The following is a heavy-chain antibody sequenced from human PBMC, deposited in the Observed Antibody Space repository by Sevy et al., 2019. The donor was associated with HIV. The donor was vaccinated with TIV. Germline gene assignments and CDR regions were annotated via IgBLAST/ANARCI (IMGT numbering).Heavy chain of an antibody. Sequence: ASVKVSCKASGYTFTSYGISWVRQAPGQGLEWMGWISAYNGNTNYAQKLQGRVTMTTDTSTSTAYMGLRSLRSDDTAVYYCARPYDSSGYYYVSYFDYWGQGTLVTVSS. J-gene: IGHJ4*02. V-gene: IGHV1-18*04. CDR2: ISAYNGNT. CDR3: ARPYDSSGYYYVSYFDY. CDR1: GYTFTSYG. D-gene: IGHD3-22*01.